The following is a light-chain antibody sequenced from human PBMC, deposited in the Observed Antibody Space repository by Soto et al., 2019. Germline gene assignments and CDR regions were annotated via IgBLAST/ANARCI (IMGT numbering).Light chain of an antibody. Sequence: EIVMTQSPATLSVSPGERATLSCRASQSVSSNLAWYQQKPGQAPRLLIYGASTRATGIPARFSGSGSGTEFTLTISSLQSEDFATYYCQQLTSYPLTFGPGTKVDIK. CDR2: GAS. J-gene: IGKJ3*01. CDR3: QQLTSYPLT. CDR1: QSVSSN. V-gene: IGKV3-15*01.